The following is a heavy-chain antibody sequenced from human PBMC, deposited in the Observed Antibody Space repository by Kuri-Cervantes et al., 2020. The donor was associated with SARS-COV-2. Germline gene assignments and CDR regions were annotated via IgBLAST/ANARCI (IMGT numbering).Heavy chain of an antibody. J-gene: IGHJ4*02. Sequence: GGSLRLSCAASGFTFSSYSMNWVRQAPGKGLEWVSSISSSSSYIYYADSVKGRFTISRDNAKNTLYLQMNSLRSEDTAVYYCATDYAASYYYGSGSIANPLYWGQGTLVTVSS. V-gene: IGHV3-21*04. CDR1: GFTFSSYS. D-gene: IGHD3-10*01. CDR3: ATDYAASYYYGSGSIANPLY. CDR2: ISSSSSYI.